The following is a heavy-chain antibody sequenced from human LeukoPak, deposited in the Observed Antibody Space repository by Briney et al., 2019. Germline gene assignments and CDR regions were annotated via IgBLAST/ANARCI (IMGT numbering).Heavy chain of an antibody. Sequence: PGGSLRLSCAASGFTFSSYSMNWVRQAPGKGLEWVSYISSASGSRYYADSVKGRFTISRDNAKNSLFLQMNSLRAEDTAVYYCARLPAYCSSTSCYYDYWGQGTLVTVSS. J-gene: IGHJ4*02. CDR1: GFTFSSYS. V-gene: IGHV3-48*04. CDR2: ISSASGSR. CDR3: ARLPAYCSSTSCYYDY. D-gene: IGHD2-2*01.